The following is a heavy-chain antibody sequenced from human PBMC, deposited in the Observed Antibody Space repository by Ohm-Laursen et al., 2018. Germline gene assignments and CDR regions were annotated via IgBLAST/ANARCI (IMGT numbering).Heavy chain of an antibody. CDR3: AKDHGDILTGYPDY. CDR2: ISWNSGSI. CDR1: GFTFADYA. J-gene: IGHJ4*02. D-gene: IGHD3-9*01. V-gene: IGHV3-9*01. Sequence: SLRLSCAASGFTFADYAMHWVRQAPGKGLEWVSGISWNSGSIGYADSVKGRFTISRDNAKNSLYLQMNSLRAEDTALYYCAKDHGDILTGYPDYWGQGTLVTVSS.